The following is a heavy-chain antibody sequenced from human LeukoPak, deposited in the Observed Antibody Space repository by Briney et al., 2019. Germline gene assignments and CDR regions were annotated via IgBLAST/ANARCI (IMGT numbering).Heavy chain of an antibody. J-gene: IGHJ1*01. CDR2: IYHSGST. D-gene: IGHD1-26*01. CDR1: GYSISSGYY. V-gene: IGHV4-38-2*02. Sequence: SETLSLTCTVSGYSISSGYYWGWIRQPPGNGLEWIGSIYHSGSTYYNPSLKSRVTISVDTSKNQFSLKLSSVTAADTAVYYCASESGSDDVFQHWGHGTLVTVSS. CDR3: ASESGSDDVFQH.